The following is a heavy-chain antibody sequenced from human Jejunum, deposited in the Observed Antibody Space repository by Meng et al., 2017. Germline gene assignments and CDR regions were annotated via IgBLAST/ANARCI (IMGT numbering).Heavy chain of an antibody. CDR1: GFIFRSYW. J-gene: IGHJ6*02. Sequence: GVSLRLSCGASGFIFRSYWMSWVRQAPGKGPEWVANIKQDGSEKIYGASVRGRFTISRDNAKNSLYLQMNSLTVEDTAVYYCARYSSSYYYYYGMDVWGQGTTVTVSS. CDR2: IKQDGSEK. V-gene: IGHV3-7*01. D-gene: IGHD3-22*01. CDR3: ARYSSSYYYYYGMDV.